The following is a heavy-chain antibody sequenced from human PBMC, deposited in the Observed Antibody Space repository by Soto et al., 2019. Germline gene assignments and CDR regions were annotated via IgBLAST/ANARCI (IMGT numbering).Heavy chain of an antibody. D-gene: IGHD3-3*01. V-gene: IGHV4-30-2*01. CDR3: ARSLRFLEWSDAFDI. Sequence: QLQLQESGSGLVKPSQTLSLTCAVSGGSISSGGYSWSWIRQPPGKGLEWIGYIYHSGSTYYNPSLKSRVTISVDRSKNQFSLKLSSVTAADTAVYYCARSLRFLEWSDAFDIWGQGTMVTVSS. CDR2: IYHSGST. CDR1: GGSISSGGYS. J-gene: IGHJ3*02.